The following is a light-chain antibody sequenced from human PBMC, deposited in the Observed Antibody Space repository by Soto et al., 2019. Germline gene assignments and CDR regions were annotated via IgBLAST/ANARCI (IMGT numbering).Light chain of an antibody. CDR2: AAS. CDR1: QGISSY. Sequence: AIRMTQSPSSLSASTGDRVTITCRASQGISSYLVWYQQKPGKAPKLLLYAASTFQSGVPSRFSGSGSGTDYILTISCLQSEDFATYYCQQYYSYPWRTFGQGTKVEIK. V-gene: IGKV1-8*01. J-gene: IGKJ1*01. CDR3: QQYYSYPWRT.